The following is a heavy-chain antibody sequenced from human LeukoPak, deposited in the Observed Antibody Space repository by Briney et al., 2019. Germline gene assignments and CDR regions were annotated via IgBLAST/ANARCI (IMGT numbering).Heavy chain of an antibody. D-gene: IGHD1-26*01. V-gene: IGHV3-7*01. CDR3: AREGVGRIGDGFDI. J-gene: IGHJ3*02. CDR1: GFDFSTQW. Sequence: SGGSLRLSCAASGFDFSTQWMSWVRQAPGKGLEWVAIVNQGATQKYYVDSVKGRFTISRDNAENSLSLQMNSLRAEDTAVYYCAREGVGRIGDGFDIWGQGTMVTVSS. CDR2: VNQGATQK.